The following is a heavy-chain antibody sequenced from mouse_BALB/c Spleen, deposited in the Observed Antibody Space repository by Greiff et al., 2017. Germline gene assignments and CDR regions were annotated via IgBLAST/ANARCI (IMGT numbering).Heavy chain of an antibody. Sequence: EVKLVESGGGLVQPGGSLKLSCAASGFTFSSYGMSWVRQTPDKRLELVATINSNGGSTYYPDSVKGRFTISRDNAKNTLYLQMSSLKSEDTAMYYCARERGGYFDDWGQGTTLTVSA. CDR2: INSNGGST. V-gene: IGHV5-6-3*01. CDR3: ARERGGYFDD. J-gene: IGHJ2*01. CDR1: GFTFSSYG.